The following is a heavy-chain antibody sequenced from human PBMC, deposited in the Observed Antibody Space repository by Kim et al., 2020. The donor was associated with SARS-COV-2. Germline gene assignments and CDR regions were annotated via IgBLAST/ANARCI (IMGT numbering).Heavy chain of an antibody. CDR1: GITFSSNA. Sequence: GESLRLSCEVSGITFSSNAMTWVRQAPGKGLEWVSTIVGSGLASYYADSVKGRFTISRDNSKTTLFLQMNSLRAEDTAVYYCARDSGANWNQYYFKYWGQGTQVTVSS. CDR2: IVGSGLAS. D-gene: IGHD1-20*01. J-gene: IGHJ4*02. CDR3: ARDSGANWNQYYFKY. V-gene: IGHV3-23*01.